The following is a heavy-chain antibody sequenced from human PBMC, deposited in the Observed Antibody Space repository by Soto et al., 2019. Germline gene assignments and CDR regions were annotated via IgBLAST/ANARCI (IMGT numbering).Heavy chain of an antibody. D-gene: IGHD2-15*01. V-gene: IGHV4-34*01. Sequence: PSETLSLTCAVYGGSFSGYYWSWIRQPPGKGLEWIGEINHSGSTNYNPSLKSRVTISVDTSKNQSSLKLSSVTAADTAVYYCARGPSLEYCSGGSCYSGRPFDYWGQGTLVTVSS. J-gene: IGHJ4*02. CDR3: ARGPSLEYCSGGSCYSGRPFDY. CDR1: GGSFSGYY. CDR2: INHSGST.